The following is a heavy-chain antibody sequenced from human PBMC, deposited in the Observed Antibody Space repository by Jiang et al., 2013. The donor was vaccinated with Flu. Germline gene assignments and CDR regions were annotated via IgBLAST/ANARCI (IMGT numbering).Heavy chain of an antibody. CDR2: IYYSGST. J-gene: IGHJ3*02. D-gene: IGHD3-22*01. CDR3: ASNYMTGDSSGYYYGAFDI. CDR1: GGSISSYY. V-gene: IGHV4-59*01. Sequence: GSGLVKPSETLSLTCTVSGGSISSYYWSWIRQPPGKGLEWIGYIYYSGSTNYNPSLKSRVTISVDTSKNQFSLKLSSVTAADTAVYYCASNYMTGDSSGYYYGAFDIWGQGTMVTVSS.